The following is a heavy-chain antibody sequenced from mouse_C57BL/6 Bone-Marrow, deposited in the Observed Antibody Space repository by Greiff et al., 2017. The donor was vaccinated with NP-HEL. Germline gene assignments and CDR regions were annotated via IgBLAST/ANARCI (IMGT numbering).Heavy chain of an antibody. V-gene: IGHV1-55*01. J-gene: IGHJ2*01. CDR1: GYTFTSYC. CDR2: NYPGSGST. D-gene: IGHD1-1*01. Sequence: QVQLQQPGAELVKPGASVKMSCKASGYTFTSYCITWVKQRPGQGLEWIGDNYPGSGSTNYNEKFKSKATLTVDTSSSTAYMQLSSLTSEDSAVYYCAAGNYYGSSPYYFDYWGQGTTLTVSS. CDR3: AAGNYYGSSPYYFDY.